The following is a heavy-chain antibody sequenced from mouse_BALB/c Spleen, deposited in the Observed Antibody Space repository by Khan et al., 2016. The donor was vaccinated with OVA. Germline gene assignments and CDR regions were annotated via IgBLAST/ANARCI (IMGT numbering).Heavy chain of an antibody. Sequence: EVELVESGGGFMQPGGSLTLSCATSGFTFTDYYTYWVRQTPEKRLEWVAYISNRGTTPSYSDTVRGRFTISRDNAKNTVYLQMSRLQSEDSGRYYCAREKDGGGLAYWSQGTLVTVSA. CDR1: GFTFTDYY. CDR3: AREKDGGGLAY. CDR2: ISNRGTTP. J-gene: IGHJ3*01. V-gene: IGHV5-12*02. D-gene: IGHD1-1*02.